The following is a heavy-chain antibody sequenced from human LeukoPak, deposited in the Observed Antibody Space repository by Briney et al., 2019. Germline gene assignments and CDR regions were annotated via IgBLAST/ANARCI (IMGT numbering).Heavy chain of an antibody. CDR3: ATVPAHSSSSDY. J-gene: IGHJ4*02. V-gene: IGHV1-24*01. CDR1: GYTLTELS. Sequence: GASVKVSCKVSGYTLTELSMHWVRQAPGKGLEWMGGFDPEDGETIYAQKFQGRVTMTEDTSTDTAYMELSSLRSEDTAVYYCATVPAHSSSSDYWGQGTLVTVSS. CDR2: FDPEDGET. D-gene: IGHD6-13*01.